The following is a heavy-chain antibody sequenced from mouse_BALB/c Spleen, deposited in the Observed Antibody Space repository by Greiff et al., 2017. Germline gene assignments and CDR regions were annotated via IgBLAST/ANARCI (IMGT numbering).Heavy chain of an antibody. Sequence: EVKVEESGGGLVKLGGSLKLSCAASGFTFSSYYMSWVRQTPEKRLELVAAINSNGGSTYYPDTVKGRFTISRDNAKNTLYLQMSSLKSEDTALYYCARDGRGAMDYWGQGTSVTVSS. CDR2: INSNGGST. CDR3: ARDGRGAMDY. V-gene: IGHV5-6-2*01. CDR1: GFTFSSYY. J-gene: IGHJ4*01.